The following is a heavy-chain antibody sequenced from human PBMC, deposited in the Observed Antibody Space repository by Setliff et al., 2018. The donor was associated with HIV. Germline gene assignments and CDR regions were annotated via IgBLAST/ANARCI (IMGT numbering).Heavy chain of an antibody. V-gene: IGHV4-59*08. CDR1: GGSISSDY. J-gene: IGHJ4*02. CDR2: IYDSGST. Sequence: PSETLSLTCTVSGGSISSDYWSWIRQPPGKGMEWIGFIYDSGSTNYNPSLESRVTISVDTSKNHFSLRLTSVTAADTAVYYCARLAPAMVYELDYWGPGMLVTVSS. D-gene: IGHD5-18*01. CDR3: ARLAPAMVYELDY.